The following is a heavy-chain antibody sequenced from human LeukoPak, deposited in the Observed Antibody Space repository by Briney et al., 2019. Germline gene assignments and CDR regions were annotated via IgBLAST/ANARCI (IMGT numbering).Heavy chain of an antibody. Sequence: GRSLRLSCAASGFTFSSYAMHWVRQAPGKGLEWVAVISYDGSNKYYADSVKGRFTISRDNSKNTLYLQMNSLRAEDTAVYYCAREEDNWNSNWFDPWGQGTLVTVS. J-gene: IGHJ5*02. D-gene: IGHD1-7*01. V-gene: IGHV3-30*04. CDR2: ISYDGSNK. CDR1: GFTFSSYA. CDR3: AREEDNWNSNWFDP.